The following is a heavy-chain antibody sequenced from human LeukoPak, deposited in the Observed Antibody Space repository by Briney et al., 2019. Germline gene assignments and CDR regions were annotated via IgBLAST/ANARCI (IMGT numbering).Heavy chain of an antibody. CDR2: IRSSGDMI. J-gene: IGHJ4*02. CDR3: VRDPDALDY. Sequence: PGGSLRLSCATSGFTSSSYSMNWVRQAPGKGLEWVSYIRSSGDMIYYADSVKGRFTISRDNAKNSVYLQMNSLRDEDTAVYYCVRDPDALDYWGQGTQVTVSS. V-gene: IGHV3-48*02. CDR1: GFTSSSYS.